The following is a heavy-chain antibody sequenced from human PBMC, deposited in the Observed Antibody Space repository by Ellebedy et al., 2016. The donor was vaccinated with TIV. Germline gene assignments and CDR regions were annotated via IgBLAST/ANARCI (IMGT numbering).Heavy chain of an antibody. D-gene: IGHD3-10*01. CDR1: EFTFSGSA. V-gene: IGHV3-73*01. CDR2: IRSKANNYAT. Sequence: GESLKISCAASEFTFSGSAMHWVRQASGKGLEWVGRIRSKANNYATAYAASVKGRFTISRDDSKNTAYLQMNSLKTEDTAVYYCARSGSGSWVEPFDIWGQGTMVAVSS. CDR3: ARSGSGSWVEPFDI. J-gene: IGHJ3*02.